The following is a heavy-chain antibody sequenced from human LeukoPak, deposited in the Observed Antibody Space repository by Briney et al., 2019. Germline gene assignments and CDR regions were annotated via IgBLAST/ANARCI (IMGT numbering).Heavy chain of an antibody. V-gene: IGHV3-23*01. Sequence: GGSLRLSCAASGFTFSSYAMSWVRQAPGKGLEWVSSISGSGGYTYYADSVKGRFTISRDNSKNTLYLQMNSLRAEDTAVYYCAELGITMIGGVWGKGTTVTISS. D-gene: IGHD3-10*02. J-gene: IGHJ6*04. CDR1: GFTFSSYA. CDR3: AELGITMIGGV. CDR2: ISGSGGYT.